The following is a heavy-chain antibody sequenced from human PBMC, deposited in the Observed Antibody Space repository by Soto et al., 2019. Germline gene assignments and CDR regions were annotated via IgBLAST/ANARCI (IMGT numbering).Heavy chain of an antibody. CDR1: GFTFSNYA. CDR2: ISGSGGRS. D-gene: IGHD3-16*01. J-gene: IGHJ4*02. V-gene: IGHV3-23*01. CDR3: AKAYFVWSSEQPYYFDY. Sequence: GGSLRLSCAASGFTFSNYAMTWVRQGPGKGLEWDSGISGSGGRSYYADSVKGRFTISRDNSKSTLYLQMNSLRAEDTAVYYCAKAYFVWSSEQPYYFDYWGQGTLVTVSS.